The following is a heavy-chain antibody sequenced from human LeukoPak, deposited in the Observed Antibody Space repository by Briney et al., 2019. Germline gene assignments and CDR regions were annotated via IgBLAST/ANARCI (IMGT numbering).Heavy chain of an antibody. D-gene: IGHD3-22*01. V-gene: IGHV1-8*02. J-gene: IGHJ3*02. CDR3: ARVGGFDYYDSSGYLAFDI. Sequence: ASVKVSCKASGGTFSSYAISWVRQATGQGLEWMGWMNPNSGNTGYAQKFQGRVTMTRNTSISTAYMELSSLRSEDTAVYYCARVGGFDYYDSSGYLAFDIWGQGTMVTVSS. CDR1: GGTFSSYA. CDR2: MNPNSGNT.